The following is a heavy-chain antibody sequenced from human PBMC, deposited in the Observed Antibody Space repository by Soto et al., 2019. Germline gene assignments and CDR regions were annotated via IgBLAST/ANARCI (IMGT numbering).Heavy chain of an antibody. CDR3: ARVGGDDFGDSGGSDY. J-gene: IGHJ4*02. V-gene: IGHV4-59*01. CDR1: GGSIRDYF. Sequence: PSETLSLTCTVSGGSIRDYFWTWIRQPPGKGLEWIGYIYYSGRTNYNPSLKSRVSISVDTSKNHFSLQLRSVTAADTAVYYCARVGGDDFGDSGGSDYWGQGTLVTVSS. D-gene: IGHD4-17*01. CDR2: IYYSGRT.